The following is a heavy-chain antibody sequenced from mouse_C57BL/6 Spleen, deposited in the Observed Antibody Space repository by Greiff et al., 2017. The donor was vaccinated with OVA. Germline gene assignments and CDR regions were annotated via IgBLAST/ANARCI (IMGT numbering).Heavy chain of an antibody. CDR3: AREGLYSGNFFYAMDY. CDR1: GYAFSSYW. V-gene: IGHV1-80*01. D-gene: IGHD2-1*01. CDR2: IYPGDGDT. Sequence: QVQLKQSGAELVKPGASVKISCKASGYAFSSYWMNWVKQRPGKGLEWIGQIYPGDGDTNYNGKFKGKATLTADKSSSTAYMQLSSLTSEDSAVYFCAREGLYSGNFFYAMDYWGQGTSVTVSS. J-gene: IGHJ4*01.